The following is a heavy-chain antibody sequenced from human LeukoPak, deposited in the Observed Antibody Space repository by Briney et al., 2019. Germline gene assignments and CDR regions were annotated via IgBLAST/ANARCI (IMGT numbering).Heavy chain of an antibody. CDR3: ARVGRVVVPAAMTYYYYMDV. Sequence: SETLSLTCTVSGGSISNYYWNWIRQPPGKGLEWIGYIYYTGSTNYNPSLKSRVTMSVDTSKNQFSLKLSSVTAADTAVYYCARVGRVVVPAAMTYYYYMDVWGKGTTVTVSS. CDR2: IYYTGST. D-gene: IGHD2-2*01. V-gene: IGHV4-59*12. CDR1: GGSISNYY. J-gene: IGHJ6*03.